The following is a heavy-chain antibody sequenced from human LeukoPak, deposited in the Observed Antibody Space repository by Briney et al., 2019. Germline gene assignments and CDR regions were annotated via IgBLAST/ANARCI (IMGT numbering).Heavy chain of an antibody. J-gene: IGHJ3*02. CDR3: TRVVDGWSGYFLEAFDI. D-gene: IGHD3-3*01. CDR2: ISSSGSTI. V-gene: IGHV3-48*04. CDR1: GFTFNTYG. Sequence: GGSLRLSCAASGFTFNTYGMTWVRQAPGKGLEWVSYISSSGSTIYYADSVKGRFTISRDNAKNSLYLQMNSLKTEDTAVYYCTRVVDGWSGYFLEAFDIWGQGTMVTVSS.